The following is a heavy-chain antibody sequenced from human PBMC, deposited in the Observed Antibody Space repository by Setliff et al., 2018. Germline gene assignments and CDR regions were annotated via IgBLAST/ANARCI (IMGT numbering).Heavy chain of an antibody. CDR3: ARTGTYRYFDY. CDR2: MYYSGDT. Sequence: SETLSLTCTVSGGSVRGYYWSWIRQPPGKGLEWIGYMYYSGDTNYNPSLKSRVTISVDTSKNQFSLELRSVTAADTAVYYCARTGTYRYFDYWGQGTLVTVSS. V-gene: IGHV4-59*08. CDR1: GGSVRGYY. J-gene: IGHJ4*02. D-gene: IGHD1-1*01.